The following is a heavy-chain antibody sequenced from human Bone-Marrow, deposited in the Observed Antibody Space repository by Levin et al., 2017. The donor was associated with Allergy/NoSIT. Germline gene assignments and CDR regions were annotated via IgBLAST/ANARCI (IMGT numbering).Heavy chain of an antibody. D-gene: IGHD1/OR15-1a*01. CDR2: IFWSGSS. J-gene: IGHJ4*02. Sequence: PSETLSLTCTVSGASITSSDYYWGWIRQSPRTGLEWIGTIFWSGSSYYNPSLKSRVTMSADTSKEQFSLKMRSLTAADTAVYYCARQPYNWNSEISTGCHYFDSWGQGILVTVSS. V-gene: IGHV4-39*01. CDR1: GASITSSDYY. CDR3: ARQPYNWNSEISTGCHYFDS.